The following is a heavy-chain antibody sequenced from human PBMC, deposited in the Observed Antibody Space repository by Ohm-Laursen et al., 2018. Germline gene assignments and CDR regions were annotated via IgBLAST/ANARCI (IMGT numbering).Heavy chain of an antibody. CDR3: AKDRPEDKTIWSFDY. V-gene: IGHV3-23*01. J-gene: IGHJ4*02. CDR2: VNGKGDRT. CDR1: GFTFHKYA. Sequence: GSLRLSCTASGFTFHKYAMTWVRQGPGKGLEWVSAVNGKGDRTYYADSVKGRFTISRDNSKNTLYLQMNSLSAEDTAVYYCAKDRPEDKTIWSFDYWGQGSLVTVSS. D-gene: IGHD3-3*01.